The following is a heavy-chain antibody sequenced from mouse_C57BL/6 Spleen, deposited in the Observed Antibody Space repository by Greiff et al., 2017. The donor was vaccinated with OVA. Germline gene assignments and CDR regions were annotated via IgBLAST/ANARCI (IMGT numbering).Heavy chain of an antibody. J-gene: IGHJ2*01. D-gene: IGHD3-2*02. CDR3: AREASSSGYDIDY. CDR1: GFTFTSYW. Sequence: QVQLQQPGAELVRPGSSVKLSCKASGFTFTSYWMDWVKQRPGQGLEWIGNIYPSDSETHYNHKFKDKATLTVDKSSSTYYMQLSSLTSEDSAVDYCAREASSSGYDIDYWGQGTTLTVSS. CDR2: IYPSDSET. V-gene: IGHV1-61*01.